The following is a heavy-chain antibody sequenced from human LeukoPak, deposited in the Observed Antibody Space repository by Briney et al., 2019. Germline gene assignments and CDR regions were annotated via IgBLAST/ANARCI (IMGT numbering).Heavy chain of an antibody. Sequence: GGSLRLSCAASGFTFSSYWMSWVRQAPGKGLEWVANIKQDGSEKYYVDSVKGRFTISRDNAKNSLYLQMNSLRAEDTAVYYCAGVGASASFDYWGQGTLVTVSS. D-gene: IGHD1-26*01. V-gene: IGHV3-7*01. J-gene: IGHJ4*02. CDR2: IKQDGSEK. CDR1: GFTFSSYW. CDR3: AGVGASASFDY.